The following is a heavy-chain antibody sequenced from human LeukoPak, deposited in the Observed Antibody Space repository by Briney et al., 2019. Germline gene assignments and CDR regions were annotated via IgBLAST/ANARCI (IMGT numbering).Heavy chain of an antibody. J-gene: IGHJ6*03. CDR3: ATENWGEGNYYYMDV. Sequence: ASVTVSFKVSGYTLTELSMHWVRQAPGKGLEWMGGFDPEDGETIYAQKFQGRVTMTEDTSTDTAYMELSSLRSEDTAVYYCATENWGEGNYYYMDVWGKGTTVTVSS. V-gene: IGHV1-24*01. CDR1: GYTLTELS. D-gene: IGHD7-27*01. CDR2: FDPEDGET.